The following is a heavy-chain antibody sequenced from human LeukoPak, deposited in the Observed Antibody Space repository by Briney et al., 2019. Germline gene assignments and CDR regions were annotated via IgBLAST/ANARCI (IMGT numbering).Heavy chain of an antibody. J-gene: IGHJ5*02. CDR3: AKDTGPSSTPTFDP. CDR2: ISWNSGSI. Sequence: GRSLRLSCAASGFTFDDYAMHWVRQAPGKGLKWVSGISWNSGSIGYADPVKGRFTISRDNAKNSLYLQMNSLRAEDTALYYCAKDTGPSSTPTFDPWGQGTLVTVSS. V-gene: IGHV3-9*01. CDR1: GFTFDDYA. D-gene: IGHD2-2*01.